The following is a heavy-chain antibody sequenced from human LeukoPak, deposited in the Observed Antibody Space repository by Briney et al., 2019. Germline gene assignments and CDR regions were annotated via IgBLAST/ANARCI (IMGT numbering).Heavy chain of an antibody. CDR1: GFTFSSHG. CDR3: ARLRTQGSSGYYDY. V-gene: IGHV3-20*04. J-gene: IGHJ4*02. Sequence: GGTLRLSCAASGFTFSSHGMNWVRQAPGKGLEWVSGINWNGGSTGYADSVKGRFTISRDNAKNSLYLQMNSLRAEDTALYYCARLRTQGSSGYYDYWGQGTLVTVSS. CDR2: INWNGGST. D-gene: IGHD3-22*01.